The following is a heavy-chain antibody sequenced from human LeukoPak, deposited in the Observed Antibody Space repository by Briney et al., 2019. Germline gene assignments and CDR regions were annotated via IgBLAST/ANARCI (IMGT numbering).Heavy chain of an antibody. Sequence: GESLNSSCPVSGYSFTSYWIGWVRQMPGQGLGWMGIIYPGDSDTRYSPSFQGQITISADKSISTAYLQWSSLKASDTAMYYCARAPLGELLPVYWGQGTLVTVSS. J-gene: IGHJ4*02. CDR3: ARAPLGELLPVY. D-gene: IGHD1-26*01. V-gene: IGHV5-51*01. CDR2: IYPGDSDT. CDR1: GYSFTSYW.